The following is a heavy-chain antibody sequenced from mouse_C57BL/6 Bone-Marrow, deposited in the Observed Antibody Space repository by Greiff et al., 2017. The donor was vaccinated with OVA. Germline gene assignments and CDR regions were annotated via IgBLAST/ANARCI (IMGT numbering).Heavy chain of an antibody. V-gene: IGHV5-12*01. CDR1: GFTFSDYY. CDR2: ISNGGGST. J-gene: IGHJ4*01. Sequence: EVQGVESGAGLVKPGGSLKLSCAASGFTFSDYYMYWVRQTPEQRLEWVAYISNGGGSTYYPDTVKGRFTISRDKAKNTLYLQLSRLRSEDTAMYDCARHPADYAMDYWGQGTSVTVSS. CDR3: ARHPADYAMDY.